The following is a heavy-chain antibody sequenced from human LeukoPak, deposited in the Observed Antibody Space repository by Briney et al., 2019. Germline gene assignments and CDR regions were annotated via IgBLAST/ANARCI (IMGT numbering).Heavy chain of an antibody. V-gene: IGHV5-51*01. Sequence: GESLKISCKGSGCSFTSYWIGWVRQMPGKGLEWLGIINRGDSDTRYSPSFQGQVTISADKSISTANLQWSSLKASDTAMYYCARRIGSGWYDYWGQGTLVTVSS. CDR2: INRGDSDT. D-gene: IGHD6-19*01. CDR3: ARRIGSGWYDY. J-gene: IGHJ4*02. CDR1: GCSFTSYW.